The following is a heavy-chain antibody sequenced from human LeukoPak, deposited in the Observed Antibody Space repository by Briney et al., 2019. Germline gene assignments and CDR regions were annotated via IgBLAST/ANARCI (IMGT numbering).Heavy chain of an antibody. J-gene: IGHJ4*02. CDR2: LSWNSENI. CDR3: AKGSSSWYPAPSYFDY. CDR1: GFTFDDYA. D-gene: IGHD6-13*01. V-gene: IGHV3-9*03. Sequence: GRSLRLSCAASGFTFDDYAMHWVRQAPGKGLEWVSGLSWNSENIGYADSVKGRFTISRDNAKNSLYMQMNSLRAEDMAFYYCAKGSSSWYPAPSYFDYWGQGSLVTVSS.